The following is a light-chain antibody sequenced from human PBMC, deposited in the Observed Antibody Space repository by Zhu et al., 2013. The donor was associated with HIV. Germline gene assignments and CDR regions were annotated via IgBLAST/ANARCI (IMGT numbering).Light chain of an antibody. Sequence: EIVLTQSPVTLSLSPGERATLSCRASQSVSSNYLAWYRQKPGQAPSLLIYGASSRAAGIPVRFSGSGSGTDFTLTISRLEPEDFAVYYCQQYGSSLITFGGGTKVEMK. V-gene: IGKV3-20*01. CDR3: QQYGSSLIT. CDR2: GAS. CDR1: QSVSSNY. J-gene: IGKJ4*01.